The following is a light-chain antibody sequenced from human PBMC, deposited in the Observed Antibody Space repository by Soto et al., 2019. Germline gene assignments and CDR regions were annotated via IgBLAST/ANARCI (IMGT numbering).Light chain of an antibody. CDR3: SSYTTSSTKL. CDR2: EVN. Sequence: QSVLTQPASVSGSPGQSITISCTGTSSDVGGYDFVSWYQQHPGKVPKLLIYEVNNRPSGVSNRFSGSKSGNTASLTISGLQAEDEADYYCSSYTTSSTKLFGGGTKGTVL. V-gene: IGLV2-14*01. CDR1: SSDVGGYDF. J-gene: IGLJ3*02.